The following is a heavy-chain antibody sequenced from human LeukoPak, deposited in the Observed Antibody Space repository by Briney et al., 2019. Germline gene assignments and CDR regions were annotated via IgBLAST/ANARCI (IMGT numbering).Heavy chain of an antibody. Sequence: GGSLRLSCAAFRFIFSSYWMSWVRQAPGKGLEWVANIKQDGSEKYYVDSVKGRFTISRDNAKNSLYLQMNSLRAEDTAVYYCARVRVWFGELIPYYYYMDVWGKGTTVTISS. J-gene: IGHJ6*03. V-gene: IGHV3-7*01. CDR3: ARVRVWFGELIPYYYYMDV. CDR1: RFIFSSYW. CDR2: IKQDGSEK. D-gene: IGHD3-10*01.